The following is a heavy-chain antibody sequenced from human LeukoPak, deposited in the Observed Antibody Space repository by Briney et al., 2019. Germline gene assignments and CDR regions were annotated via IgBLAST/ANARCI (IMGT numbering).Heavy chain of an antibody. Sequence: GGSLGLSCAASGFTFAIHAMTWVRQAPGKGLEWVSGISGDGASTHYAESVKGQFTISRDNSQNTLFLQMNSLRVEDTAIYYCAKDSYVSGRPLHTFDVWGQGTMVTVSS. D-gene: IGHD3-10*01. CDR3: AKDSYVSGRPLHTFDV. CDR1: GFTFAIHA. J-gene: IGHJ3*01. CDR2: ISGDGAST. V-gene: IGHV3-23*01.